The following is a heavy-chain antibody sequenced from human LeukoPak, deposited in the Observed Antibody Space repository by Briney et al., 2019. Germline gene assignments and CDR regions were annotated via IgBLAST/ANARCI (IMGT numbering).Heavy chain of an antibody. CDR1: GGSFSGYY. CDR2: IYYSGST. CDR3: ARGAVAGYLNAPLDY. J-gene: IGHJ4*02. V-gene: IGHV4-59*01. Sequence: SETLSLTCAVYGGSFSGYYWSWIRQPPGKGLEWIGYIYYSGSTNYNPSLKSRVTTSVDTSKNQFSLKLTSVTAADTAVYYCARGAVAGYLNAPLDYWGQGTLVTVSS. D-gene: IGHD6-13*01.